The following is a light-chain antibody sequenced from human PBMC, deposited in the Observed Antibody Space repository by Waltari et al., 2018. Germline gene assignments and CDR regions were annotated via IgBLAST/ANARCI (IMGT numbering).Light chain of an antibody. Sequence: QSVLTQQPSVSAAPGQKVTISCPGRSSTLGHYYVTWHHHLPGAAPKLLIYDNNRRPSGIPDRFAASKSGTSATLDITGLQIGDEADYYCATWDNTLRDVVFGGGTKLTVL. CDR2: DNN. CDR3: ATWDNTLRDVV. CDR1: SSTLGHYY. J-gene: IGLJ2*01. V-gene: IGLV1-51*01.